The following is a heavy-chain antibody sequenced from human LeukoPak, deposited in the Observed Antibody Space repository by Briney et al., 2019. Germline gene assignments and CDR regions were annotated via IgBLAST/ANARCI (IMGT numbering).Heavy chain of an antibody. CDR1: GGSISSGSYY. D-gene: IGHD2-2*01. Sequence: SETLPLTCTVSGGSISSGSYYWSWIRQPAGKGLEWIGRIYTSGSTNYNPSLKSRVTISVDTSKNQFSLKLSSVTAADTAVYYCARDQPIVPAAIGAFDIWGQGTMVTVSS. J-gene: IGHJ3*02. V-gene: IGHV4-61*02. CDR3: ARDQPIVPAAIGAFDI. CDR2: IYTSGST.